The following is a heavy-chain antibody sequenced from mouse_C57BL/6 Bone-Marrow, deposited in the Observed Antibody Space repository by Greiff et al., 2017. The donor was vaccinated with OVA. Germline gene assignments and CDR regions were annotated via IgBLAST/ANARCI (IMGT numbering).Heavy chain of an antibody. V-gene: IGHV5-12*01. CDR1: GFTFSDYY. CDR3: ARHEGPAWFAY. J-gene: IGHJ3*01. CDR2: ISNGGGRT. Sequence: LQESGGGLVQPGGSLKLSCAASGFTFSDYYMYWVRQTPEKRLEWVASISNGGGRTYYPDTVQGRFTISRDNAKNTLYRQMSRLKSEDTAMYYCARHEGPAWFAYWGQGTLVTVSA.